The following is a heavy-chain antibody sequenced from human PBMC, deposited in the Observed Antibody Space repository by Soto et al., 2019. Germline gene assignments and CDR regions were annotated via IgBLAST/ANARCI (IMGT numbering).Heavy chain of an antibody. V-gene: IGHV3-21*05. D-gene: IGHD1-7*01. Sequence: EVQLVEFGGGLVQPGGSLRLSCAASGFTFSSYSMNWVRQAPGKGLEWVSYISSSSSYIYYADSVKGRFTISRDNAKNSLYLQMNSLRAEDTAVYYCARGFRITGTKDYFDYWGQGTLVTVSS. CDR3: ARGFRITGTKDYFDY. J-gene: IGHJ4*02. CDR2: ISSSSSYI. CDR1: GFTFSSYS.